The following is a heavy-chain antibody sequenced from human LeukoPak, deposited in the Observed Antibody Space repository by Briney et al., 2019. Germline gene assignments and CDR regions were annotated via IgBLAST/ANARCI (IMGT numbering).Heavy chain of an antibody. V-gene: IGHV3-23*01. CDR3: ARDLDFCPADY. D-gene: IGHD3-3*01. CDR2: ISGSSGST. CDR1: GFTFSNYA. J-gene: IGHJ4*02. Sequence: GGSLRLSCAASGFTFSNYAMTWVRQAPGKGLDWVSSISGSSGSTYYADSVKGRFTISRDNSKSTLYLQMNSLRAEDTAVYYCARDLDFCPADYWGQGTLVTVSS.